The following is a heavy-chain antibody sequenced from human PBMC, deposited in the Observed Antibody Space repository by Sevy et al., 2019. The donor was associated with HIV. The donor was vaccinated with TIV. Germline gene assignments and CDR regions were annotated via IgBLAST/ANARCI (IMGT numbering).Heavy chain of an antibody. CDR2: MNPNSGNI. CDR1: GYTFTSYD. D-gene: IGHD5-18*01. Sequence: ASVKVSCKASGYTFTSYDINWVRQATGQGLEWMGWMNPNSGNIDYAQKFQGRVTMTRKTSKNTAYMELSSLRSEDTSVSYCSRVDEHSNDEETSFSNGMDVWGQGTTVTVSS. CDR3: SRVDEHSNDEETSFSNGMDV. V-gene: IGHV1-8*01. J-gene: IGHJ6*02.